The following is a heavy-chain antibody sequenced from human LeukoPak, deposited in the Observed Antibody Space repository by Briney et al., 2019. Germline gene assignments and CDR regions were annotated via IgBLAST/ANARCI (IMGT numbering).Heavy chain of an antibody. CDR3: AIRYSSSWHVFSNKFDY. CDR2: MNPNSGNT. Sequence: GASVKVSCKASGYTFTSYDINWVRQATGQGLEWMGWMNPNSGNTGYAQKFQGRVTMTRNTSISTAYMELSSLRSEDTAVYYCAIRYSSSWHVFSNKFDYWGQGTLVTVSS. D-gene: IGHD6-13*01. CDR1: GYTFTSYD. J-gene: IGHJ4*02. V-gene: IGHV1-8*01.